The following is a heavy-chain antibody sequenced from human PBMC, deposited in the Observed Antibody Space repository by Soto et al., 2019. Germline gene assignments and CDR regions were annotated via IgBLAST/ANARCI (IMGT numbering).Heavy chain of an antibody. V-gene: IGHV4-39*01. CDR1: GGSISSSSYY. J-gene: IGHJ4*02. CDR2: IYYSGST. Sequence: SETLSLTCTVSGGSISSSSYYWGWIRQPPGKGLEWIGSIYYSGSTYYNPSLKSRVTISVDTSKNQFSLKLSSVTAADTAVYYCASPWGYSYGNPNDYWGQGTLVTVSS. D-gene: IGHD5-18*01. CDR3: ASPWGYSYGNPNDY.